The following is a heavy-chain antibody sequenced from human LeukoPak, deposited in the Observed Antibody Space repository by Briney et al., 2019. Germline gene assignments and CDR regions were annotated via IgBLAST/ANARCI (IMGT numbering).Heavy chain of an antibody. D-gene: IGHD6-19*01. CDR3: AEGGVGSGWYSPGY. CDR2: MSGSDTGS. V-gene: IGHV3-23*01. J-gene: IGHJ4*02. CDR1: GFTLSSYS. Sequence: GGSLRLSCVASGFTLSSYSMSWVRQAPGKGLEWVSAMSGSDTGSWYADSVKGRFTISRDNSKNTLYLQVNSLRAEDTAVYYCAEGGVGSGWYSPGYWGQGTLVTVSS.